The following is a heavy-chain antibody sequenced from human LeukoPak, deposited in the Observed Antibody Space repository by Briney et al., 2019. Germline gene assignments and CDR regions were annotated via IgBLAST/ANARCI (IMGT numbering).Heavy chain of an antibody. Sequence: NPGGSLRLSCAASGFTFSSAWMSWVRQAPGKGLEWVGRIKSKTDGGTTDYAAPVKGRFTISRDDSKNTLYLQMNSLKTEDTAVYYCTTDRGYYYGSVPGNWGQGTLVTVSS. V-gene: IGHV3-15*01. CDR1: GFTFSSAW. CDR3: TTDRGYYYGSVPGN. D-gene: IGHD3-10*01. CDR2: IKSKTDGGTT. J-gene: IGHJ4*02.